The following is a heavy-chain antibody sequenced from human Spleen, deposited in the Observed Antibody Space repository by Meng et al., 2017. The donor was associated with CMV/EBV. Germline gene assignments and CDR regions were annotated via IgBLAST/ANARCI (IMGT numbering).Heavy chain of an antibody. D-gene: IGHD1-7*01. CDR2: IYHSGST. Sequence: SETLSLTCTVPGGSISSGDYYWHWIRQPPGKGLEWIGYIYHSGSTYYSPSLKGRLTISVDTSTNQFSLKLSSLTAADTAVYYWARGDKTGITQYYYGLDVWGQGTTVTVSS. CDR3: ARGDKTGITQYYYGLDV. CDR1: GGSISSGDYY. V-gene: IGHV4-30-4*08. J-gene: IGHJ6*02.